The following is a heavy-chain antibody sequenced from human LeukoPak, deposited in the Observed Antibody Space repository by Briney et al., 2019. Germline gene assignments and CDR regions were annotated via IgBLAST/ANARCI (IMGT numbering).Heavy chain of an antibody. V-gene: IGHV1-2*02. CDR2: INPNSGGT. CDR1: GYTFTSYG. D-gene: IGHD5-18*01. J-gene: IGHJ4*02. Sequence: ASVKVSCKASGYTFTSYGISWVRQAPGQGLEWMGWINPNSGGTNYAQKFQGRVTMTRDTSISTAYMEVSRLRSDDTAVYYCARGGGGYSYDYWGQGTLVTVSS. CDR3: ARGGGGYSYDY.